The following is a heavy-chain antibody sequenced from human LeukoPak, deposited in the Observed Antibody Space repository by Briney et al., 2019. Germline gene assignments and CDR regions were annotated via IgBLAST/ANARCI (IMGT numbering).Heavy chain of an antibody. V-gene: IGHV4-39*07. Sequence: SETLSLTCTVSGGFSSSSGYYWVWIRQPPGKGLEWIGSMYYSGSTHYSPSLKSRVTISVDTSKNQFSLKLSSVTAADTAVYYCATGGSYYHPFDYWGQGTLVTVSS. D-gene: IGHD1-26*01. CDR1: GGFSSSSGYY. J-gene: IGHJ4*02. CDR2: MYYSGST. CDR3: ATGGSYYHPFDY.